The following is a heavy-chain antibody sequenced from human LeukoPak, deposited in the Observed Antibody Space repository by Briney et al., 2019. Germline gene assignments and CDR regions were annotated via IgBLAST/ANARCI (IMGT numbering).Heavy chain of an antibody. CDR1: GFTFSSYA. J-gene: IGHJ5*02. V-gene: IGHV3-23*01. CDR3: ARDSSGFFLFDP. D-gene: IGHD3-22*01. Sequence: PGGSLRLSCAASGFTFSSYATSWVRQAPGKGLEWVSAISGSGGSTYYADSVKGRFTISRDNSKNTLYLQMNSLRAEDTAVYYCARDSSGFFLFDPWGQGTLVTVSS. CDR2: ISGSGGST.